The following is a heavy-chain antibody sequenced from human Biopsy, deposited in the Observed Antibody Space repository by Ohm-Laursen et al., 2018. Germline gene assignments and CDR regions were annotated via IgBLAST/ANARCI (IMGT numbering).Heavy chain of an antibody. CDR1: GYSFTSYY. V-gene: IGHV1-46*01. CDR2: INPSGSTT. D-gene: IGHD6-19*01. CDR3: ARNTGWYGDLYYFDY. J-gene: IGHJ4*02. Sequence: ASVTVSCKASGYSFTSYYMHWVRQAPGQGLEWMGMINPSGSTTSYPQIFQGRVTMTRDTSKSTVYMELTSLRSADTAVYFCARNTGWYGDLYYFDYWGQGTLVTVSS.